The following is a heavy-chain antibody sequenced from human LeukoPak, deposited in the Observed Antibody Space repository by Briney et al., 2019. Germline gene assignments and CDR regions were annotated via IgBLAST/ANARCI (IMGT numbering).Heavy chain of an antibody. Sequence: GGTLRLSCAASGFTFSSYGMSWVRQAPGKGLEWVSAISGSGGSTYYADSVKGRFTISRDNSKNTLHLQMNSLRAEDTAVYYCAKLAVFATGYYYYYYYMDVWGKGTTVTISS. V-gene: IGHV3-23*01. CDR3: AKLAVFATGYYYYYYYMDV. CDR1: GFTFSSYG. D-gene: IGHD3-9*01. CDR2: ISGSGGST. J-gene: IGHJ6*03.